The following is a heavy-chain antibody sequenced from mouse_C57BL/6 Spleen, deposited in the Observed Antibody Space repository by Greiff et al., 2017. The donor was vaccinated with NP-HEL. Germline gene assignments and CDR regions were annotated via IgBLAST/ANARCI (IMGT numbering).Heavy chain of an antibody. CDR1: GYTFTSYW. V-gene: IGHV1-72*01. J-gene: IGHJ2*01. Sequence: VQLQQPGAELVKPGASVKLSCKASGYTFTSYWMHWVKQRPGRGLEWIGRIDPNSGGTKYNEKFKSKATLTVDKPSSTAYMQLSSLTSEDSAVYYCAREFGDYYGSSLLYYFDYWGQGTTLTVSS. D-gene: IGHD1-1*01. CDR3: AREFGDYYGSSLLYYFDY. CDR2: IDPNSGGT.